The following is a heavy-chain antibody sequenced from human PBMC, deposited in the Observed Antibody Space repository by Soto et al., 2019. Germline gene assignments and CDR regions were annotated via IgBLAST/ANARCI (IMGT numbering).Heavy chain of an antibody. CDR3: AKDQGQRWFDY. CDR1: GFTFSSYA. J-gene: IGHJ4*02. CDR2: ISGSGGST. D-gene: IGHD3-16*01. Sequence: GESLKISCAASGFTFSSYAMSWVRQAPGKGLEWVSAISGSGGSTYYADSVKGRFTISRDNSKNTLYLQMNSLRAEDTAVYYCAKDQGQRWFDYWGQGTLVTVSS. V-gene: IGHV3-23*01.